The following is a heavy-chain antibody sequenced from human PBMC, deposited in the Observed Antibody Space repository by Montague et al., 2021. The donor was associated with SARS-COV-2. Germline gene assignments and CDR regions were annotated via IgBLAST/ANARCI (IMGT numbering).Heavy chain of an antibody. CDR1: GVSVSNPYYH. Sequence: SETLSLTCTVSGVSVSNPYYHWSWIRQPPGKGLEWIGYIDYGGSPNYSPSLYSRVTISLETSKNQLSLRLTSATAADTAVYYCATYRQGGSGREYWGQGILVTVSS. D-gene: IGHD3-10*01. J-gene: IGHJ4*02. V-gene: IGHV4-61*01. CDR3: ATYRQGGSGREY. CDR2: IDYGGSP.